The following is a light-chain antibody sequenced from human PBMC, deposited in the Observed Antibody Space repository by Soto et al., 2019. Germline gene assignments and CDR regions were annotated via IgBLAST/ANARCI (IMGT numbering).Light chain of an antibody. CDR2: EVS. CDR3: SSYASSSSWV. CDR1: SSDVGGYNY. Sequence: QSVLTQPASVSGSPGQSITISCTGTSSDVGGYNYVSWYQQHPGKAPKLMIYEVSNRPSGVSNRFSGSKSGNTASLTISGLQAEDDADYYCSSYASSSSWVFGGGTELTAL. J-gene: IGLJ3*02. V-gene: IGLV2-14*01.